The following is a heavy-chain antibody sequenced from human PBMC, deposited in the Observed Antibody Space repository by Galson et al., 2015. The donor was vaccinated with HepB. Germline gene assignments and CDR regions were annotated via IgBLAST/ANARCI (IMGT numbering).Heavy chain of an antibody. J-gene: IGHJ6*02. D-gene: IGHD3-3*01. Sequence: SLRLSCAASGFTFSSYGMHWVRQAPGKGLEWVAVIWYDGSNKYYADSVKGRFTISRDNSKNTLYLQMNSLRAEDTAVYYCARFWSGYYDYYGMDVWGQGTTVTVSS. CDR3: ARFWSGYYDYYGMDV. CDR1: GFTFSSYG. CDR2: IWYDGSNK. V-gene: IGHV3-33*01.